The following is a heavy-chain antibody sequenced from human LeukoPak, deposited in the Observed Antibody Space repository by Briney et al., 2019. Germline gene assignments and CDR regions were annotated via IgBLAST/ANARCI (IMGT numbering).Heavy chain of an antibody. CDR1: GGSISSGSYY. D-gene: IGHD4-23*01. Sequence: SETLSLTCTVSGGSISSGSYYWSWIRQPAGKGLEWIGRIYTSGSTNYNPSLKSRVTISVDTSKNQFSLKLSSVTAADTAVYYCARQGAVTPKGYYYYYGMDVWGQGTTVTVSS. CDR2: IYTSGST. CDR3: ARQGAVTPKGYYYYYGMDV. V-gene: IGHV4-61*02. J-gene: IGHJ6*02.